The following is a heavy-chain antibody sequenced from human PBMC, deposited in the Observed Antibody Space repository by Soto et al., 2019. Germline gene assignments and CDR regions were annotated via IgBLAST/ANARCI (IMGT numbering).Heavy chain of an antibody. J-gene: IGHJ6*02. Sequence: QVQLVESGGGVVQPGRSLRLSCAASGFTFSSYAMHWVRQAPGKGLEWVAVISYDGSNKYYADSVKGRFTISRDNSKNTLYLQMNSLRAEDTAVYYCARDGAITIFGVVTVYYGMDVWGQGTTVTVSS. V-gene: IGHV3-30-3*01. D-gene: IGHD3-3*01. CDR2: ISYDGSNK. CDR3: ARDGAITIFGVVTVYYGMDV. CDR1: GFTFSSYA.